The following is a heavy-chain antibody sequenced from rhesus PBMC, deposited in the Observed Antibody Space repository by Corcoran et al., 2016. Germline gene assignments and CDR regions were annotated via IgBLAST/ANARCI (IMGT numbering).Heavy chain of an antibody. V-gene: IGHV4-169*01. CDR3: ATSGVVTEPNY. J-gene: IGHJ4*01. CDR2: IYGSGSST. Sequence: QLQLQESGPGLVKPSETLSVTCAVSGGSISSSYWSWIRQAPGKGLEGIGYIYGSGSSTNYNPSLKSRVDLSVDTSKNQLARKLSSVTAADTAVYYCATSGVVTEPNYWGQGVLVTVS. D-gene: IGHD3-16*01. CDR1: GGSISSSY.